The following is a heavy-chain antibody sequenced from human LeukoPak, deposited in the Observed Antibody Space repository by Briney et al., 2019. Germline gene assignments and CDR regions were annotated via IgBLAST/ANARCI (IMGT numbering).Heavy chain of an antibody. CDR3: ARVTRFYGMDV. Sequence: GGSLRLSCAASGFTFSCYWMSWVRQAPGKGLEWVANIKQDGSEKYYVDSVKGRFTISRDNAKNSLYLQMNSLRAEDTAVYYCARVTRFYGMDVWGQGTTVTVSS. J-gene: IGHJ6*02. CDR2: IKQDGSEK. V-gene: IGHV3-7*04. CDR1: GFTFSCYW.